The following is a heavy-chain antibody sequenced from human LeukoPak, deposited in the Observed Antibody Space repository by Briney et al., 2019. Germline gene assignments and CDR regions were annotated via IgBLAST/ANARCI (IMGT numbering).Heavy chain of an antibody. CDR1: GFTVSSNY. CDR3: ARVLVVAATAVGY. Sequence: GGSLRLSCAASGFTVSSNYMSWVRQAPGKGLEWVSVIYSGGSTYYADSVKGRFTISRDNSKNTLYIQMNSLRAEDTAVYYCARVLVVAATAVGYWGQGTLVTVSS. CDR2: IYSGGST. D-gene: IGHD2-15*01. J-gene: IGHJ4*02. V-gene: IGHV3-66*01.